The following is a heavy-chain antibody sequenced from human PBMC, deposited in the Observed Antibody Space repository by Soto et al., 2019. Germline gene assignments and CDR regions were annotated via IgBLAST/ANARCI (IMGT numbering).Heavy chain of an antibody. CDR1: GGTFSSYA. V-gene: IGHV1-69*01. J-gene: IGHJ5*02. CDR3: ARDSFYSSGYYPYWFDP. Sequence: GASVKGSCKASGGTFSSYAITWGRQAPGQGAEWMGGIIPIFGTATYAQKFQARVTITADESTTTAYMELSRLGSEDTAVYYCARDSFYSSGYYPYWFDPCGQGSLVTVSS. D-gene: IGHD3-22*01. CDR2: IIPIFGTA.